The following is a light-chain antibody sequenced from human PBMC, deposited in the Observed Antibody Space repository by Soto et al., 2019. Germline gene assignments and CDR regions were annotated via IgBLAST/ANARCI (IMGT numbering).Light chain of an antibody. J-gene: IGKJ1*01. V-gene: IGKV1-6*01. CDR1: RYIRTA. CDR3: QQYGSSPQWT. Sequence: GDRVTITCRASRYIRTALSWYQHRPGQAPKVLICVASSLQSGVPSRFSGSGYGTDFTLTISRLEPEDFAVYYCQQYGSSPQWTFGQGTTGDIK. CDR2: VAS.